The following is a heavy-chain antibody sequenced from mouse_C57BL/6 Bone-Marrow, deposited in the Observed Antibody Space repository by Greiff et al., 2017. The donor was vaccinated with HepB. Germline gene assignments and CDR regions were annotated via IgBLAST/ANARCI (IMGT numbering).Heavy chain of an antibody. CDR2: IHPNSGST. CDR1: GYTFTSYW. D-gene: IGHD1-1*01. V-gene: IGHV1-64*01. CDR3: ARRDLDTTVVATD. J-gene: IGHJ2*01. Sequence: QVQLKESGAELVKPGASVKLSCKASGYTFTSYWMHWVKQRPGQGLEWIGMIHPNSGSTNYNEKFKSKATLTVDKSSSTAYMQLSSLTSEDSAVYYCARRDLDTTVVATDWGQGTTLTVSS.